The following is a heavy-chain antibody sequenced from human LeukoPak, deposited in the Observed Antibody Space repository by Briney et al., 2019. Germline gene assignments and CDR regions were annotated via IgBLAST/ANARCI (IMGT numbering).Heavy chain of an antibody. V-gene: IGHV4-34*01. CDR1: GGSFSVYY. CDR3: ARTERYSYGLNWFDP. Sequence: SETLSLTCAVYGGSFSVYYWSWIRQPPGKGLEWIGEINHSGSTNYNPSLKSRVTISVDTSKNQFSLKLSSVTAADTAVYYCARTERYSYGLNWFDPWGQGTLVTVSS. CDR2: INHSGST. J-gene: IGHJ5*02. D-gene: IGHD5-18*01.